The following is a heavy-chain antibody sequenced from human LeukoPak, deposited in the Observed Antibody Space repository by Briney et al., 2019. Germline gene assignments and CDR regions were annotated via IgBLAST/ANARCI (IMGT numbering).Heavy chain of an antibody. D-gene: IGHD5-12*01. CDR2: IYYSGST. CDR1: GGSLSSYY. Sequence: SETLSLTCTVSGGSLSSYYWSWIRQPPGKGLEWIGYIYYSGSTNYNPSLKSRVTISVDTSKNQFSLKLSSVTAADTAVYYCARHLSGATTLDYWGQGTLVTVSS. V-gene: IGHV4-59*08. J-gene: IGHJ4*02. CDR3: ARHLSGATTLDY.